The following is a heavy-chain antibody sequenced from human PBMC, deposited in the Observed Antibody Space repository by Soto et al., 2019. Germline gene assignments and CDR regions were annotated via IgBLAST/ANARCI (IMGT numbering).Heavy chain of an antibody. CDR2: INPSGGST. J-gene: IGHJ4*02. CDR3: ARDSYYDSSGPRDYFDY. V-gene: IGHV1-46*01. D-gene: IGHD3-22*01. Sequence: ASVKVSCKASGYTFTSYYMHWVRQAPGQGLEWMGIINPSGGSTSYAQKFQGRVTMTRDTSTSTVYMELSSLRSEDTAVYYCARDSYYDSSGPRDYFDYWGRGTLVTVSS. CDR1: GYTFTSYY.